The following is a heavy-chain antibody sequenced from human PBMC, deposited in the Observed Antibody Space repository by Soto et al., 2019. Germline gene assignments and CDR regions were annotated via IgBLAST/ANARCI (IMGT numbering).Heavy chain of an antibody. CDR2: NYYSGIT. CDR1: GGSISSGGYY. CDR3: ARGSSIAGLYYGMDV. J-gene: IGHJ6*02. V-gene: IGHV4-31*03. D-gene: IGHD6-6*01. Sequence: QVQLQESGPGLVKPSQTLSLTCTVSGGSISSGGYYWTWIRQHPGKGLEWIGYNYYSGITYYNPSLKSRVTISLDTSKNPFSPKLSSVTAADTAVYHCARGSSIAGLYYGMDVWGQGTTVTVSS.